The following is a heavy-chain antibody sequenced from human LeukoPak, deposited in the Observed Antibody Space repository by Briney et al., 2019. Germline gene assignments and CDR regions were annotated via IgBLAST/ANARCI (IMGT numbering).Heavy chain of an antibody. CDR1: GGSITSDY. CDR2: IYSSEIT. V-gene: IGHV4-4*07. D-gene: IGHD3-16*01. Sequence: PSETLSLTCTVSGGSITSDYWSWIRQPAGEGLEWIGRIYSSEITNYNPSLKSRVTMSIDTSKNQISLNLTSLTAADTPVYYCARAPTREGGVALFDYWGQGTLVTVSS. CDR3: ARAPTREGGVALFDY. J-gene: IGHJ4*02.